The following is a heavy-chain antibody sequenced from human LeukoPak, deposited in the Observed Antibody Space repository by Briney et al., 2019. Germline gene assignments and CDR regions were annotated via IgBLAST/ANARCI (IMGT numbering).Heavy chain of an antibody. J-gene: IGHJ5*02. Sequence: TPSETLSLTCTVSGGSISSGDYYWSWIRQPPGKGLEWIGYIYYSGSTYYNPSLKSRVTISVDTSKNQFSLKLSSVTAADTAVYYCARGSPQLGYCSSTSCYFADHNWFDPWGQGTLVTVSS. CDR1: GGSISSGDYY. CDR2: IYYSGST. CDR3: ARGSPQLGYCSSTSCYFADHNWFDP. D-gene: IGHD2-2*01. V-gene: IGHV4-30-4*01.